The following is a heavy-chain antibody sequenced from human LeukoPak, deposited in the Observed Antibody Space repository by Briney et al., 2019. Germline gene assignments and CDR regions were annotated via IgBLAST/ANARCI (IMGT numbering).Heavy chain of an antibody. Sequence: ASVKASCKASGYTFTSYDINWVRQATGQGLEWMGWMNPNSGNTGYAQKFQGRVTMTRNTSISTAYMELSSLRSEDTAVYYCARVKMVRGVITLDYWGQGTLVTVSS. CDR3: ARVKMVRGVITLDY. D-gene: IGHD3-10*01. J-gene: IGHJ4*02. V-gene: IGHV1-8*01. CDR2: MNPNSGNT. CDR1: GYTFTSYD.